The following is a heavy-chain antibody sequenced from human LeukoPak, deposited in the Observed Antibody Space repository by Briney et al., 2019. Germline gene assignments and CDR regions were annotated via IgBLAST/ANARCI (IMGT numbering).Heavy chain of an antibody. CDR2: ISGSGGST. V-gene: IGHV3-23*01. CDR3: AKEGDPNYDFSSSLYFDY. D-gene: IGHD3-3*01. J-gene: IGHJ4*02. CDR1: GFTFSSYA. Sequence: GGSLRLSCAASGFTFSSYAMSWVRQAPGKGLEWVSAISGSGGSTYYADSVKGRFTISRDNSKNTLYLQMNSLRAEDTAVYYCAKEGDPNYDFSSSLYFDYWGQGTLVTVSS.